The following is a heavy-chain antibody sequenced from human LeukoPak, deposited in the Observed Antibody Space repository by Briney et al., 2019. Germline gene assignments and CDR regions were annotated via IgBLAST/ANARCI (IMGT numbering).Heavy chain of an antibody. CDR2: INHSGST. Sequence: SETLSLTCAVYGGSFSGYYWSWIRQPPGKGLGWIGEINHSGSTNYNPSLKSRVTISVDTSKNPFSLKLSSVTAADTAVYYCARIEVPAAILDYWGQGTLVTVSS. J-gene: IGHJ4*02. CDR1: GGSFSGYY. V-gene: IGHV4-34*01. D-gene: IGHD2-2*02. CDR3: ARIEVPAAILDY.